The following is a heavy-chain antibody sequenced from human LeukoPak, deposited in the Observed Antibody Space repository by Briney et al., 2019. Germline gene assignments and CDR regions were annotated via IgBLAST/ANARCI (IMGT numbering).Heavy chain of an antibody. D-gene: IGHD3-9*01. Sequence: PGGSLRLSCAASGFTFSDYYMSWIRQAPGKGLEWVSYISSSGTTIYNADSVKGRFTISRDNAKNSLFLQMNSLRAEDTAVYYCARDGVLRYFDYYYYYYMDVWGKGTTVTISS. J-gene: IGHJ6*03. CDR2: ISSSGTTI. CDR3: ARDGVLRYFDYYYYYYMDV. V-gene: IGHV3-11*01. CDR1: GFTFSDYY.